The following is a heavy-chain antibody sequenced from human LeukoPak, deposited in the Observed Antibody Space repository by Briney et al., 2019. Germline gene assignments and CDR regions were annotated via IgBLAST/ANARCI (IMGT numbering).Heavy chain of an antibody. CDR2: ISSSSSYI. D-gene: IGHD6-19*01. CDR3: ARAGIAVAGTHSDY. V-gene: IGHV3-21*01. J-gene: IGHJ4*02. CDR1: GFTFSSYS. Sequence: GGSLRPSCAASGFTFSSYSMNWVRQAPGKGLEWVSSISSSSSYIYYADSVKGRFTISRDNAKNSLYLQMNSLRAEDTAVYYCARAGIAVAGTHSDYWGQGTLVTVSS.